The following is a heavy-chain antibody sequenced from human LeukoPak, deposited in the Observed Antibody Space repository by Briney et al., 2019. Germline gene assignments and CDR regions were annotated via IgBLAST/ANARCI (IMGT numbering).Heavy chain of an antibody. CDR2: IYYSGGA. V-gene: IGHV4-39*07. Sequence: SETLSLTCTVSGGSLRTSTLYWVWIRQPPGKGLEWIGRIYYSGGADYNPSLQSRVTISVDTSKNEFSLKVRSVTAADTAVYFCARTHCEGDCFSAIRYWGQGTPVTVSS. CDR1: GGSLRTSTLY. CDR3: ARTHCEGDCFSAIRY. D-gene: IGHD2-21*02. J-gene: IGHJ4*02.